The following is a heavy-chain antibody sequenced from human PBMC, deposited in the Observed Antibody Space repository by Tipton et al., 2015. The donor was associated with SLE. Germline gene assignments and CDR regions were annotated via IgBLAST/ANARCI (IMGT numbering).Heavy chain of an antibody. CDR2: IKSKTDGGTT. CDR3: TTDLWFRESFDY. Sequence: SLRLSCAASGFTFSNAWMSWVRQAPGKGLEWVGRIKSKTDGGTTDYAAPVKGRFTISRDDSKNTLYLQMNSLKTEDTAVYYCTTDLWFRESFDYWGQGTLATVSS. J-gene: IGHJ4*02. D-gene: IGHD3-10*01. V-gene: IGHV3-15*01. CDR1: GFTFSNAW.